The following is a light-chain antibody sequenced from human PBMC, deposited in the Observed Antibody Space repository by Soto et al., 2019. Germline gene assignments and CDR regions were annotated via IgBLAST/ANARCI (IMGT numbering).Light chain of an antibody. CDR1: SRDIGGYDF. CDR3: SSFSNSDTPYV. J-gene: IGLJ1*01. V-gene: IGLV2-14*03. CDR2: DVS. Sequence: SVLAQPASVSGSPGQSITISCAGSSRDIGGYDFVSWYQQHPGEVPKLIIFDVSDRPSGVSDRFSGSKSGDTASLTISGLQVEDEADYYCSSFSNSDTPYVFGTGTKVTVL.